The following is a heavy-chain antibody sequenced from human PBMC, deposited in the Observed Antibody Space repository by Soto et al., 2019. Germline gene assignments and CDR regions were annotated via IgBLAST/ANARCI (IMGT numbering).Heavy chain of an antibody. Sequence: QVRLVESGGGVVQPGRSLRLSCVASGFSFSSYGMHWVRQAPGKGLEWVAVISYDGNYKSYADSVKGRITISRDNSKKTLYLQMNNLRPEDTAVFYCAKDPVEMAPRTGYYGMDVWGQGTPVTVSS. D-gene: IGHD5-12*01. CDR1: GFSFSSYG. V-gene: IGHV3-30*18. J-gene: IGHJ6*02. CDR2: ISYDGNYK. CDR3: AKDPVEMAPRTGYYGMDV.